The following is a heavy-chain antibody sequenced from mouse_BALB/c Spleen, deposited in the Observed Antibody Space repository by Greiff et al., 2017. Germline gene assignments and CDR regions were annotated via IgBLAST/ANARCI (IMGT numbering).Heavy chain of an antibody. J-gene: IGHJ3*01. D-gene: IGHD2-1*01. CDR1: GFTFSNYW. Sequence: EVKVEESGGGLVQPGGSMKLSCVASGFTFSNYWMNWVRQSPEKGLEWVAEIRLKSNNYASHYAESVQGRFTISRDDSKSSVYLQMNNLRAEDTGIYYCTRRGNYWFAYWGQGTLVTVSA. CDR3: TRRGNYWFAY. CDR2: IRLKSNNYAS. V-gene: IGHV6-6*02.